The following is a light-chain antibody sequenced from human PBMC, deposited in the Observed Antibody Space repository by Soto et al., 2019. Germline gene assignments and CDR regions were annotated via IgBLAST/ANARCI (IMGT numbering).Light chain of an antibody. CDR2: DVS. Sequence: QSALPQPASVSGSPGQSITISCTGTSSDVGGYNYVSWYQQHPGKAPKLRIYDVSNRPSGVPNRFSGSKSGNPASLTISGLQAEDEADYYCSSYTSSSTPVVFGGGTKLTVL. CDR1: SSDVGGYNY. V-gene: IGLV2-14*01. CDR3: SSYTSSSTPVV. J-gene: IGLJ2*01.